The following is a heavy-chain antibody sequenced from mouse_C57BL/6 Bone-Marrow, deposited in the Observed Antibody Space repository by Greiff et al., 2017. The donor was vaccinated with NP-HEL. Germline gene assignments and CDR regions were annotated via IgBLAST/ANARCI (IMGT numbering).Heavy chain of an antibody. CDR3: ARLGR. Sequence: EVKLVESGGDLVKPGGSLKLSCAASGFTFSSYGMSWVRQTPDKRLEWVATISSGGSYTYYPDSVKGRFTISRDNAKNTLYLQMSSLKSEDTAMYYCARLGRWGQGTTLTVSS. J-gene: IGHJ2*01. CDR2: ISSGGSYT. CDR1: GFTFSSYG. V-gene: IGHV5-6*01.